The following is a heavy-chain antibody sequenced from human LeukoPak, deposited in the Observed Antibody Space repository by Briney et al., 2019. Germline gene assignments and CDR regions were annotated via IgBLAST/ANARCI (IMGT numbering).Heavy chain of an antibody. CDR3: ATIEAAGSSFDY. Sequence: ASVKVSCKASGYTFTNYYMHWVRQAPGQGLEWMGIINPSGGTTNYAQKFQGRITMTRDTSTSTVYVELTSLRSEDTAVYYCATIEAAGSSFDYWAREPWSPSPQ. CDR2: INPSGGTT. CDR1: GYTFTNYY. J-gene: IGHJ4*02. D-gene: IGHD6-13*01. V-gene: IGHV1-46*01.